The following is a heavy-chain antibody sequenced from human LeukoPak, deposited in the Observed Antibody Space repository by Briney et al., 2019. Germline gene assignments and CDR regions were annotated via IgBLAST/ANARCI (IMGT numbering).Heavy chain of an antibody. CDR3: TRVISGTAHDRAFDI. CDR1: GFNFSDYY. Sequence: PGGSLRLSCAASGFNFSDYYMGWFRQAPGKGPEWLSHISSGIITVFYSDSVRGRFTISRDNVKNSVYLQMDSLRAEDTAVYYCTRVISGTAHDRAFDIWGQGTMVTVSS. CDR2: ISSGIITV. J-gene: IGHJ3*02. D-gene: IGHD1-14*01. V-gene: IGHV3-11*04.